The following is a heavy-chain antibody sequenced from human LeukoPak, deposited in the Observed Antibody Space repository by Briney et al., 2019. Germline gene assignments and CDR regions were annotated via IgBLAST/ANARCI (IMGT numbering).Heavy chain of an antibody. V-gene: IGHV4-59*02. D-gene: IGHD3-16*01. CDR2: ISYSGNT. Sequence: SETLSLTCTVSGGSVSSYFWTWIRQPPGKGLEWIGYISYSGNTDYSPSLKSRVIISVDTSKNQFSLRLSSVTAADTAVYYCAREGGFSGYFDYWGQGTLVTVSS. CDR1: GGSVSSYF. CDR3: AREGGFSGYFDY. J-gene: IGHJ4*02.